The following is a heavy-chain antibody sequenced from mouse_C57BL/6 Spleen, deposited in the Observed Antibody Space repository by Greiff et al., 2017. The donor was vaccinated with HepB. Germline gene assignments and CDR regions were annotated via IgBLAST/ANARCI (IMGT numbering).Heavy chain of an antibody. D-gene: IGHD2-3*01. Sequence: QVHVKQSGAELVRPGASVKLSCKASGYTFTDYYINWVKQRPGQGLEWIARIYPGSGNTYYNEKFKGKATLTAEKSSSTAYMQLSSLTSEDSAVYFCARGWLLREDYAMDYWGQGTSVTVSS. V-gene: IGHV1-76*01. CDR1: GYTFTDYY. CDR3: ARGWLLREDYAMDY. J-gene: IGHJ4*01. CDR2: IYPGSGNT.